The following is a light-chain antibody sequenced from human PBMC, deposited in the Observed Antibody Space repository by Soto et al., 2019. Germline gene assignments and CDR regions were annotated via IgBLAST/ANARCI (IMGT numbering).Light chain of an antibody. CDR2: DAS. J-gene: IGKJ1*01. V-gene: IGKV3-11*02. Sequence: EIVLTQSPATLSLSPGERATLSCRASQSVSSYLAWYQQKPGQAPRLLIYDASNRATGIPDRFSGSGSGRDFTLTISSPQPEDFATYYCLLDYAYFWAFGQGTKVDIK. CDR1: QSVSSY. CDR3: LLDYAYFWA.